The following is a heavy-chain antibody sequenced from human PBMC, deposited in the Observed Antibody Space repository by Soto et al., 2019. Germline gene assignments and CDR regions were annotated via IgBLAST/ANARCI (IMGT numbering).Heavy chain of an antibody. CDR2: ISSSGSTI. CDR1: GFTFSDYY. J-gene: IGHJ3*02. V-gene: IGHV3-11*01. CDR3: ARYCGTSCSDAFANNGVWEAFDM. D-gene: IGHD2-2*01. Sequence: GGSLRLSCAASGFTFSDYYMSWIRQAPGKGLEWVSYISSSGSTIYYADSVKGRFTISRDNAKNSLYLQMNSLRAEDTAVYYCARYCGTSCSDAFANNGVWEAFDMWGQGTKVTVSS.